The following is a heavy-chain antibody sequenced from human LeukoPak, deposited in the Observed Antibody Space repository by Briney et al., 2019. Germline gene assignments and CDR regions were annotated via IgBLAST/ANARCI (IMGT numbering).Heavy chain of an antibody. V-gene: IGHV3-23*01. CDR2: ISGSGGST. CDR3: AKGGYSNYGVTLYYFDY. CDR1: GFTFSSYA. Sequence: GGSLRLSCAASGFTFSSYAMSWVRQAPGKGLEWVPAISGSGGSTYYADSVKGRFTISRDNSKNTLYLQMNSLRAEDTAVYYCAKGGYSNYGVTLYYFDYWGQGTLVTVSS. D-gene: IGHD4-11*01. J-gene: IGHJ4*02.